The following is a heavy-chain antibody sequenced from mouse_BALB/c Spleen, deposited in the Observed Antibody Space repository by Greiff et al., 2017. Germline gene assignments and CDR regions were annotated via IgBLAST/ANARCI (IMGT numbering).Heavy chain of an antibody. CDR2: ILPGSGST. J-gene: IGHJ4*01. D-gene: IGHD2-1*01. V-gene: IGHV1-9*01. CDR3: AYGNSPLDY. CDR1: GYTFSSYW. Sequence: QVQLQQSGAELMKPGASVKISCKATGYTFSSYWIEWVKQRPGHGLEWIGEILPGSGSTNYNEKFKGKATFTADTSSNTAYMQLSSLTSEDSAVYYCAYGNSPLDYWGQGTSVTVSS.